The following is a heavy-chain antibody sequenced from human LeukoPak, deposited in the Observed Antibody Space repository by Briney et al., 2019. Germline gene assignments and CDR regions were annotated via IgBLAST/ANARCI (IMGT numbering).Heavy chain of an antibody. J-gene: IGHJ4*02. V-gene: IGHV1-3*01. D-gene: IGHD2-21*02. CDR2: INAGNGNT. CDR1: GYTFTSYA. Sequence: GASVKVSCKASGYTFTSYAMHWVRQAPGQRLEWMGWINAGNGNTKYSQKFQGRVTITRDTSASTAYMELSSLRSEDTAVYYCARWAYCGGDCYELFGGFDYWGQGTLVTVSS. CDR3: ARWAYCGGDCYELFGGFDY.